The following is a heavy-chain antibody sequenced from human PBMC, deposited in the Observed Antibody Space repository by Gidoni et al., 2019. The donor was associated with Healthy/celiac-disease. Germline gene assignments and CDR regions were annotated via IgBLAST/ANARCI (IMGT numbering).Heavy chain of an antibody. CDR2: IGTAGDT. J-gene: IGHJ3*02. V-gene: IGHV3-13*01. Sequence: GLEWVSAIGTAGDTYYPGSVKGRFTISRENAKNSLYLQMNSLRAGDTAVYYCARGIGDGYNGAGDAFDIWGQGTMVTVSS. D-gene: IGHD2-21*01. CDR3: ARGIGDGYNGAGDAFDI.